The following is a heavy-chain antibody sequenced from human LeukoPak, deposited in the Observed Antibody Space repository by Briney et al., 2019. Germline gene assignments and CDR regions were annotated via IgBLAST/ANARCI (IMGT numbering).Heavy chain of an antibody. J-gene: IGHJ4*02. V-gene: IGHV3-43D*03. CDR1: GFTFDDYA. D-gene: IGHD5-18*01. CDR3: AKEDGEGYSYGRRWALDY. Sequence: GGSLRLSCAASGFTFDDYAMHWVRQAPGKGLEWVSLISWDGGRTYYADAVKGRFTISRDNSKNSLYLQMNSLRAEDTALYYCAKEDGEGYSYGRRWALDYWGQGTLVTVSS. CDR2: ISWDGGRT.